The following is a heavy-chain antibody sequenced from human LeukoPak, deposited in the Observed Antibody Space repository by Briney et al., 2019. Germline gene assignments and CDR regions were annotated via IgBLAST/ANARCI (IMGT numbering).Heavy chain of an antibody. CDR3: AKDTSIGRYCTNGVCSPLDY. V-gene: IGHV3-23*01. CDR1: GFTFSSYA. D-gene: IGHD2-8*01. CDR2: ISDTGATT. Sequence: GGSLRLSCAGSGFTFSSYAMSWVRQAPGKGLEWVSAISDTGATTYDADSVKGRFTISRDNSRSTLYLQMNSLRAEDTALYYCAKDTSIGRYCTNGVCSPLDYWGQGTLVTVSS. J-gene: IGHJ4*02.